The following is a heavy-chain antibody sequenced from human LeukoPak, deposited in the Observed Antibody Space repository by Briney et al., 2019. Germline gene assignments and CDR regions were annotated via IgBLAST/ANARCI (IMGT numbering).Heavy chain of an antibody. Sequence: RTGGSLRLSCAASGFTFDDYGMSWVRQAPGKGLEWISGVNWNGGSTGYADSVKGRFTISRDNAKNSLYLQMNSLRVEDTAIYYCARQSSGIAATDKIDFWGQGTLVTVSS. V-gene: IGHV3-20*04. CDR1: GFTFDDYG. D-gene: IGHD6-13*01. CDR2: VNWNGGST. CDR3: ARQSSGIAATDKIDF. J-gene: IGHJ4*02.